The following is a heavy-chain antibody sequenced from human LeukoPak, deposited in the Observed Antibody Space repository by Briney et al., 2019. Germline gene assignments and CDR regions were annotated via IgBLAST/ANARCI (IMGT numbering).Heavy chain of an antibody. V-gene: IGHV4-39*07. Sequence: SETLSLTCTVSGGSISSSSYYWGWIRQPPGKGLEWIGSIYYSGSTYYNPSLKSRVTTSVDTSKNQFSLKLSSVTAADTAVYYCARDRDGYNPGDAFDIWGQGTMVTVSS. CDR3: ARDRDGYNPGDAFDI. CDR2: IYYSGST. CDR1: GGSISSSSYY. D-gene: IGHD5-24*01. J-gene: IGHJ3*02.